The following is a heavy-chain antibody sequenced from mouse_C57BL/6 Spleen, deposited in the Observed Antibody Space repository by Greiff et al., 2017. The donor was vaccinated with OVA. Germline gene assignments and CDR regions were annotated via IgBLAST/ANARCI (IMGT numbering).Heavy chain of an antibody. CDR2: IHPSDSDT. CDR1: GYTFTSYW. Sequence: VQLQQPGAELVKPGASVKVSCKASGYTFTSYWMHWVKQRPGQGLEWIGRIHPSDSDTNYNQKFKGKATLTVDKSSSTAYMQLSSLTSDDSAVYYCAIWHTVVATSFDYWGQGTTLTVSS. J-gene: IGHJ2*01. V-gene: IGHV1-74*01. D-gene: IGHD1-1*01. CDR3: AIWHTVVATSFDY.